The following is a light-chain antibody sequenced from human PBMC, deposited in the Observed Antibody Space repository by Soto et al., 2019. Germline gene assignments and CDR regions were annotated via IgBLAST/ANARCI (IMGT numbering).Light chain of an antibody. V-gene: IGLV2-14*03. CDR3: NSYTTTSPLYV. CDR2: DVS. Sequence: QSVLAQPASVSGSPGQSITISCTGTSNDIGGYDYVSWYQHHPGIAPKLIIYDVSDRPSGVSNRFSGSKSGNTASLTISGLQAEDEAEYYCNSYTTTSPLYVFVSGTKVTVL. J-gene: IGLJ1*01. CDR1: SNDIGGYDY.